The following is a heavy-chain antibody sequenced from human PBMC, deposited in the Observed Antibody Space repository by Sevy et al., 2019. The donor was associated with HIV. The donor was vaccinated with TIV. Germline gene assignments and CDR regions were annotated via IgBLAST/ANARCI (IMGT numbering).Heavy chain of an antibody. CDR1: GGSISSSSYY. V-gene: IGHV4-39*01. CDR3: ARQCGVPAINWFDP. D-gene: IGHD2-2*01. J-gene: IGHJ5*02. Sequence: SETLSLTCTVSGGSISSSSYYWGWIRQPPGKGLEWIGSIYYSGSTYYNPSLKSRVTISVDTSKNQFSLKLSSVTAADTAVYYCARQCGVPAINWFDPWGQGTLVTVSS. CDR2: IYYSGST.